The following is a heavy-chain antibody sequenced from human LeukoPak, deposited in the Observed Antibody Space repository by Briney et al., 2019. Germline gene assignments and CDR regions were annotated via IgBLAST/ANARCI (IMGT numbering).Heavy chain of an antibody. CDR2: IIPIFGTA. Sequence: SVKVSCKASGGTFSSYAISWVRQAPEQGLEWMGGIIPIFGTANYAQKFQGRVTITADKSTSTAYMELSSLRSEDTAVYYCARAGSYYYGSGSPFDYWGQGTLVTVSS. D-gene: IGHD3-10*01. CDR1: GGTFSSYA. J-gene: IGHJ4*02. V-gene: IGHV1-69*06. CDR3: ARAGSYYYGSGSPFDY.